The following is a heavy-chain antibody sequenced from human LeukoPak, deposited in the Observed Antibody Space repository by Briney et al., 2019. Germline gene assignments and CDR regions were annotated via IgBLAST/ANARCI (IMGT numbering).Heavy chain of an antibody. Sequence: PSETLSLTCGVSGGSISSYYWSWIRQPPGKGLEWIGYIYYSGSTNYNPSLKSRVTISVDTSKNQFSLKLSSVTAADTAVYYCARARGSGSFNRAFDYWGQGTLVTVSS. CDR2: IYYSGST. V-gene: IGHV4-59*01. D-gene: IGHD3-10*01. J-gene: IGHJ4*02. CDR3: ARARGSGSFNRAFDY. CDR1: GGSISSYY.